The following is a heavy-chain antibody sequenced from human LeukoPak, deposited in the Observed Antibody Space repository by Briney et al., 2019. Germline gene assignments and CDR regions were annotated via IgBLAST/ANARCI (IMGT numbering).Heavy chain of an antibody. D-gene: IGHD2-21*02. Sequence: PGGSLRLSCAASGFTVSSNYMSWVRQAPGKGLEWVSVIYSGGSTYYADSVKGRFTISRDNSKNTLYLQMNSLRAEDTAVYYCARGYCGGDCYSSTGHYFDYWGQGTLVTVSS. CDR3: ARGYCGGDCYSSTGHYFDY. V-gene: IGHV3-53*01. J-gene: IGHJ4*02. CDR1: GFTVSSNY. CDR2: IYSGGST.